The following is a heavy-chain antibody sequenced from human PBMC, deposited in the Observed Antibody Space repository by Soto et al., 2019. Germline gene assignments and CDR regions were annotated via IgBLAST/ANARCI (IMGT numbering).Heavy chain of an antibody. CDR1: GFTFDDYA. D-gene: IGHD3-10*01. CDR3: AKAIAYSYGSGSWNGCYY. Sequence: EVQLVESGGGLVQPGRSLRLSCAASGFTFDDYAMHWVRQAPGKGLEWVSGISWNSGSIGYADSVKGRFTISRDNAKNSLYMQMNSRTAEDTALYYCAKAIAYSYGSGSWNGCYYWGQGTLVTVSS. J-gene: IGHJ4*02. CDR2: ISWNSGSI. V-gene: IGHV3-9*01.